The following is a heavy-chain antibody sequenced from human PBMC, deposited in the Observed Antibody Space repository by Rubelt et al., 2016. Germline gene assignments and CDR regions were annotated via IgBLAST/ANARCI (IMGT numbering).Heavy chain of an antibody. V-gene: IGHV4-34*01. J-gene: IGHJ5*02. D-gene: IGHD3-10*01. CDR3: ARGGRYYGSGSYQRHNWFDP. CDR2: ITHSGST. CDR1: GGSFSIYY. Sequence: QVQLQQWGAGLLKPSETLSLTCAVYGGSFSIYYWSWIRQPPGKGLEWIGEITHSGSTNYNPSLKSRVTRSGDTSRNQFSLKLSSVTAADTAVYYWARGGRYYGSGSYQRHNWFDPWGQGTLVTVSS.